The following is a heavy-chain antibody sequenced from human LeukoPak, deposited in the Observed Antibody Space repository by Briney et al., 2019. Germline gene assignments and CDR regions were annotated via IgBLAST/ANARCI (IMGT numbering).Heavy chain of an antibody. V-gene: IGHV3-11*04. D-gene: IGHD3-10*01. CDR2: ISSSGSTI. CDR3: ASVRGIYGSGTYRDY. Sequence: GGSLTLSCAASGCTFSDYYMSWIRQAPGKGLEWVSYISSSGSTIYYADSVKGRFTIARDNANNSLSLQINRLRAEDAALYYCASVRGIYGSGTYRDYWGQGTLVTVSS. CDR1: GCTFSDYY. J-gene: IGHJ4*02.